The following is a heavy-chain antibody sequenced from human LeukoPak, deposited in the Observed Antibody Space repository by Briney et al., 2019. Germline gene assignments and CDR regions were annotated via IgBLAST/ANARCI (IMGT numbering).Heavy chain of an antibody. Sequence: SSVKVSCKASGGTFSSYAISWVRQAPGQGLEWMGRIIPIFGIANYAQKFQGRVTITADKSTSTAYMELSSLRSEDTAVYYCARDPPTSYYDFWSGYYSDAFDICGQGTMDTVSS. CDR3: ARDPPTSYYDFWSGYYSDAFDI. J-gene: IGHJ3*02. V-gene: IGHV1-69*04. CDR2: IIPIFGIA. CDR1: GGTFSSYA. D-gene: IGHD3-3*01.